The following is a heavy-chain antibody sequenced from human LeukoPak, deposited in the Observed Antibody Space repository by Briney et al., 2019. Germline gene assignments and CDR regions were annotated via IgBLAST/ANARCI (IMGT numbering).Heavy chain of an antibody. CDR1: GGSFSGYY. CDR3: ARDIRGYGSGSYPTYYFDY. CDR2: INHSEST. V-gene: IGHV4-34*01. D-gene: IGHD3-10*01. Sequence: SETLSLTCAVYGGSFSGYYWSWIRQPPGRGLEWIGEINHSESTNYNPSPKSRVTISVDTSKNQFSLKLSSVTAADTAVYYCARDIRGYGSGSYPTYYFDYWGQGTLVTVSS. J-gene: IGHJ4*02.